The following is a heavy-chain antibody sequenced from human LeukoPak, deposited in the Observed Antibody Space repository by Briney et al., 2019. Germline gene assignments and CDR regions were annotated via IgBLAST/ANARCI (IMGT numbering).Heavy chain of an antibody. Sequence: PGGSLRLSCAASGFTVSTNYMSWVRQAPGKGLEWVSIIYSGGTTYYADSVKGRFTISRENSKNTVYLQMNSLKTEDTAVYYCTRDQTPYYWGQGTLVTVSS. CDR3: TRDQTPYY. CDR2: IYSGGTT. V-gene: IGHV3-53*01. CDR1: GFTVSTNY. J-gene: IGHJ4*02.